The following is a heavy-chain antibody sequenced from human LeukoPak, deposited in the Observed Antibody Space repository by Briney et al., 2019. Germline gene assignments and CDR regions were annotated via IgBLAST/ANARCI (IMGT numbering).Heavy chain of an antibody. CDR1: GYTFTSYG. CDR3: ARAEYGSGSYPFDY. J-gene: IGHJ4*02. V-gene: IGHV1-69*05. CDR2: IIPIFGTA. D-gene: IGHD3-10*01. Sequence: ASVKVSCKASGYTFTSYGISWVRQAPGQGLEWMGRIIPIFGTANYAQKFQGRVTITTDESTSTAYMELSSLRSEDTAVYYCARAEYGSGSYPFDYWGQGTLVTVSS.